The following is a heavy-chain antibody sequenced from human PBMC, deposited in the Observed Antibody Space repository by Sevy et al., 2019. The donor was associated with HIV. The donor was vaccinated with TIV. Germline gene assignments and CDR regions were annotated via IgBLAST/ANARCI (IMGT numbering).Heavy chain of an antibody. CDR2: IDDSGSS. CDR1: GGSISTATYY. D-gene: IGHD6-13*01. J-gene: IGHJ5*02. V-gene: IGHV4-39*01. CDR3: ASHDAPAACPFDP. Sequence: SETLSLTCTVSGGSISTATYYWGWIRQPPGKGLEWVGSIDDSGSSYYNPSLKSRVTLSIDTSKNQFSLKVKSVTAADTATYSCASHDAPAACPFDPWGQGTLVTVSS.